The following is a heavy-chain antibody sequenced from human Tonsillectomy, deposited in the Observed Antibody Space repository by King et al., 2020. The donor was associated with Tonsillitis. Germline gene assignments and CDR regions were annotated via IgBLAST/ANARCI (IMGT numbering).Heavy chain of an antibody. Sequence: LQLVQAGAEVKKPGASVRVSCKASGYTFTDYYVHWVRQAPGQGLEWMGFINSKSGGTNYAQKFQGRVTMTRDTSISIVYMELSSLRSDDTAVYYCASVVSKPGFVDVWGQGTTVTVSS. CDR3: ASVVSKPGFVDV. D-gene: IGHD3-3*01. V-gene: IGHV1-2*02. CDR1: GYTFTDYY. CDR2: INSKSGGT. J-gene: IGHJ6*02.